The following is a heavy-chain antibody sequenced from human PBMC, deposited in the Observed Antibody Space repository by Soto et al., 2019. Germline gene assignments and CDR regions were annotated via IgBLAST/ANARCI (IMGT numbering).Heavy chain of an antibody. CDR2: IFPSHPDT. CDR3: SRHLSSNSPWADAFDI. V-gene: IGHV5-51*07. CDR1: RDTFTRYW. Sequence: GESLKISCKGSRDTFTRYWIGWVHQIPGKGLEWMGIIFPSHPDTRYTPSFQGQVTISADKSINTAYLQWNSQKASDTAMYYCSRHLSSNSPWADAFDILGQGTMVNVSS. J-gene: IGHJ3*02. D-gene: IGHD6-13*01.